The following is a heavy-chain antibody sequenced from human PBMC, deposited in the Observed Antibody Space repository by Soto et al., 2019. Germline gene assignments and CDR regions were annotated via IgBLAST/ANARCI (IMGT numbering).Heavy chain of an antibody. CDR2: IHNSGST. CDR3: ARRGGAVAGMFDY. V-gene: IGHV4-59*08. D-gene: IGHD6-19*01. CDR1: GGSISTYY. Sequence: QVQLQESGPGLVKPSETLSLTCTVSGGSISTYYWSWIRQPPGKGLEWIGYIHNSGSTNYNPSLKSRVTISVDTSKNQFSLNLTSMAAADTAVYYWARRGGAVAGMFDYWGQGTLVTVSS. J-gene: IGHJ4*02.